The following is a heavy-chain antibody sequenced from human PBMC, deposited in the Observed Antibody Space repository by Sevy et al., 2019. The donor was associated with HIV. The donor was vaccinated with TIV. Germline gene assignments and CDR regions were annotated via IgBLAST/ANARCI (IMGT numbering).Heavy chain of an antibody. D-gene: IGHD5-18*01. V-gene: IGHV3-74*01. J-gene: IGHJ4*02. CDR2: INSDGSGT. CDR3: ARDKVSGYSYGFDY. Sequence: GGSLRLSCAASGFTFSSYWMHWVRQAPGEGLVWVSRINSDGSGTIYADSVKGRFTISRDNAKNTLYLQMNSLRADDTAVYYCARDKVSGYSYGFDYWGQGTLVTVSS. CDR1: GFTFSSYW.